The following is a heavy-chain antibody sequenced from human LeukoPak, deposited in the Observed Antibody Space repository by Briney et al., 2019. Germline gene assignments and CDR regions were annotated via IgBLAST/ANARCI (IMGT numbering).Heavy chain of an antibody. D-gene: IGHD2-15*01. J-gene: IGHJ3*02. V-gene: IGHV4-38-2*01. CDR3: ARVVVAATWPFDI. CDR2: IYHSGST. CDR1: GYSISSGYY. Sequence: KPSETLSLTCAVSGYSISSGYYWGWIRQPPGKGLEWIGSIYHSGSTYYNPSLKSRVTISVDTSKNRFSLKLSSVTAADTAVYYCARVVVAATWPFDIWGQGTMVTVSS.